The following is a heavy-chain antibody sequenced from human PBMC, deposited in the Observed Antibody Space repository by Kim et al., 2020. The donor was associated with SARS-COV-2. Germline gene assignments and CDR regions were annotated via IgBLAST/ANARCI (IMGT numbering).Heavy chain of an antibody. V-gene: IGHV4-59*08. CDR1: GGSVSSYY. Sequence: SETLSLTCTVSGGSVSSYYWSCIRQPPGKGLEWIAYIYYSGSSNYNPSLKSRVTISVDTSKNQFSLKLSSVTAADTAVYYCARHGGLPEAGTSRLDAFDIWGQGTMVTVSS. CDR2: IYYSGSS. D-gene: IGHD6-19*01. CDR3: ARHGGLPEAGTSRLDAFDI. J-gene: IGHJ3*02.